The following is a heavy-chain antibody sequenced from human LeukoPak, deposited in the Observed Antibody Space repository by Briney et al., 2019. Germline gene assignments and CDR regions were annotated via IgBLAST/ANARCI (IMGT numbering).Heavy chain of an antibody. CDR1: GGTFSSYA. CDR2: IIPIFGTA. CDR3: ARPGWSSPAAMFGMDV. V-gene: IGHV1-69*13. J-gene: IGHJ6*02. D-gene: IGHD2-2*01. Sequence: ASVKVSCKASGGTFSSYAISWVRQAPGQGLEWMGGIIPIFGTANYAQKFQGRVTITADESTSTAYMELSSLRSEDTAVYYCARPGWSSPAAMFGMDVWGQGTTVTVSS.